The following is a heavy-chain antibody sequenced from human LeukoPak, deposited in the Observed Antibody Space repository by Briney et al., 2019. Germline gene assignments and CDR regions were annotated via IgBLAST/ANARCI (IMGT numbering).Heavy chain of an antibody. V-gene: IGHV3-30*04. CDR1: GFTFSDYA. D-gene: IGHD5-18*01. J-gene: IGHJ4*02. Sequence: GGSLRLSCAASGFTFSDYAIHWVRQAPGKGLEWVAVISYDGSNKFYADSVKGRFTISRDNSNNTLCLQMNSLRAEDTAVYYCARVGRGYSFKVYYFDYWGQGALVTVSS. CDR2: ISYDGSNK. CDR3: ARVGRGYSFKVYYFDY.